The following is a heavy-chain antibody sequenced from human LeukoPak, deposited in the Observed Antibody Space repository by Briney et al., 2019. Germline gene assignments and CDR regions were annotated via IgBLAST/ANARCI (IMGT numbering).Heavy chain of an antibody. Sequence: GSLRLSCAASGFTFSSYWMTWVRQPPGKGLEWIGSIYYSGSTYYNPSLKSRVTISVDTSKNQFSLKLSSVTAADTAVYYCARRDCSGGSCYLFDPWGQGTLVTVSS. V-gene: IGHV4-39*01. D-gene: IGHD2-15*01. CDR2: IYYSGST. J-gene: IGHJ5*02. CDR1: GFTFSSYW. CDR3: ARRDCSGGSCYLFDP.